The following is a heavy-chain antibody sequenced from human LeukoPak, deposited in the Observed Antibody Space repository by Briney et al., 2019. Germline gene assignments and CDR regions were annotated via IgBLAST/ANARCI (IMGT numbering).Heavy chain of an antibody. V-gene: IGHV3-11*05. CDR1: GFTFSDYS. J-gene: IGHJ4*02. D-gene: IGHD2-15*01. Sequence: GGSLRLSCAASGFTFSDYSMSWIRQAPGKGLEWVSYISSSSSYTNYADSVKGRFTISRDNAKNSLYLQMNSLRAEDTAVYYCARAGEVVVAATDYWGQGTLVTVSS. CDR3: ARAGEVVVAATDY. CDR2: ISSSSSYT.